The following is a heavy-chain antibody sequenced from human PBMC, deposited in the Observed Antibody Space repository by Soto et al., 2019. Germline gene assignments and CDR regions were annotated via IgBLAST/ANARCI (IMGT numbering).Heavy chain of an antibody. J-gene: IGHJ4*02. D-gene: IGHD6-19*01. CDR2: ISYDGSNK. CDR1: GFTFSSYA. Sequence: VQLLESGGDLVQPGGSLRLSCAASGFTFSSYAMHWVRQAPGKGLEWVAVISYDGSNKYYADSVKGRFTISRDNSKNTLYLQMNSLRAEDTAVYYCARGRNIAVAGTGYWGQGTLVTVSS. V-gene: IGHV3-30-3*01. CDR3: ARGRNIAVAGTGY.